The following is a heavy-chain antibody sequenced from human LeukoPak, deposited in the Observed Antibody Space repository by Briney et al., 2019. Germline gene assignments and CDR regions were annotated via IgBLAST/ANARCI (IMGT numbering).Heavy chain of an antibody. V-gene: IGHV1-18*04. D-gene: IGHD1-26*01. CDR1: GYTFTGYY. J-gene: IGHJ3*02. CDR2: ISAYNGNT. Sequence: VASVKVSCKASGYTFTGYYMHWVRQAPGQGLEWMGWISAYNGNTNYAQKLQGRVTMTTDTSTSTAYMELRSLRSDDTAVYYCAREASGSYLDAFDIWGQGTMVTVSS. CDR3: AREASGSYLDAFDI.